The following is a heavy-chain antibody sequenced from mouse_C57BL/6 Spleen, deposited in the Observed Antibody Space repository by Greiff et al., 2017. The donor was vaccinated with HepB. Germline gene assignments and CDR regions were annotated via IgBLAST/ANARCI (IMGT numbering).Heavy chain of an antibody. J-gene: IGHJ2*01. CDR2: IYPGSGNT. CDR3: ARWDGYCVGYFDY. D-gene: IGHD2-3*01. Sequence: QVQLKESGPELVKPGASVKISCKASGYSFTSYYIHWVKQWPGQGLEWSGWIYPGSGNTKYNEKFKGKATLTADTSYSTAYMQLSSLTSEDAAVYYGARWDGYCVGYFDYWGQGTTLTVSS. CDR1: GYSFTSYY. V-gene: IGHV1-66*01.